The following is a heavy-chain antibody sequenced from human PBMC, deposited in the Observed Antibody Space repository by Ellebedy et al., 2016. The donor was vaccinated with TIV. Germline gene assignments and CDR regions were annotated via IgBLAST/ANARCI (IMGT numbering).Heavy chain of an antibody. V-gene: IGHV1-3*01. CDR1: GYTFTSYT. Sequence: AASVKVSCKASGYTFTSYTMHWVRQAPGQRLEWMGWIRPGNGDTEYSKKCQGRVTISSDTSASTAYMELSSLISEDTAVYYCARDHGTGYAEWGQGTLVTVSS. CDR2: IRPGNGDT. D-gene: IGHD5-12*01. CDR3: ARDHGTGYAE. J-gene: IGHJ1*01.